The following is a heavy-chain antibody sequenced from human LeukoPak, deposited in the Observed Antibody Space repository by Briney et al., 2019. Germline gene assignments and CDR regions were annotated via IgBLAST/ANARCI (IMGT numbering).Heavy chain of an antibody. J-gene: IGHJ4*02. CDR1: GFTFSNVW. CDR3: TGIVVVPAATVDY. D-gene: IGHD2-2*01. Sequence: GGSLRLSCAASGFTFSNVWMSWVRQAPGKGLEWVGRIKSKTDGGTTDYAAPVKGRFTISRDDSKNTLYLQMNSLKTEDTAVHYCTGIVVVPAATVDYWGQGTLVTVSS. V-gene: IGHV3-15*01. CDR2: IKSKTDGGTT.